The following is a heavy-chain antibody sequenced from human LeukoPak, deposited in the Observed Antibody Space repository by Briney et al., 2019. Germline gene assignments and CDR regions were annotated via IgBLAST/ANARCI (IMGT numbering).Heavy chain of an antibody. CDR2: INPNSGGT. D-gene: IGHD2-2*01. CDR1: GYTFTGYY. J-gene: IGHJ5*02. Sequence: ASVKVSCKASGYTFTGYYMHWVRQAPGQGLEWMGWINPNSGGTNYAQKLQGRVTMTTDTSTSTAYMELRSLRSDDTAVYYCARDRPDIVVVPAALYNWFDPWGQGTLVTVSS. V-gene: IGHV1-2*02. CDR3: ARDRPDIVVVPAALYNWFDP.